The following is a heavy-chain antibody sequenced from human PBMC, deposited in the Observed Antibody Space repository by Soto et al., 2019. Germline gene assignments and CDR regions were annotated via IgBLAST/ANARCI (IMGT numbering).Heavy chain of an antibody. V-gene: IGHV1-18*04. CDR1: GYTFTIYG. CDR3: ARVDYYDSSGYYGY. Sequence: QVQLVKYGAEVKKPGASVKVSCKASGYTFTIYGISWVRQAPGQGLEWMGWISGYNGNTDYAQNLQDRVTLTTDAATSSVYMELRSRRPDDTAVYYCARVDYYDSSGYYGYWGQGTLITVSS. J-gene: IGHJ4*02. D-gene: IGHD3-22*01. CDR2: ISGYNGNT.